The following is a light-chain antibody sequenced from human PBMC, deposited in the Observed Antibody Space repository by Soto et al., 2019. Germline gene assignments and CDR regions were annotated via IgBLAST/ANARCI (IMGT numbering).Light chain of an antibody. Sequence: EIVMTQSPATLSVSPGERATLSCRASQSVTSNLAWFQQKPGQAPRLLIYAASTRATGIPARFSGSGSGTEFTLTISSLQSEDFAVYYCQQYKSWPPFTFGGGTKVEIK. CDR2: AAS. CDR3: QQYKSWPPFT. V-gene: IGKV3-15*01. J-gene: IGKJ4*01. CDR1: QSVTSN.